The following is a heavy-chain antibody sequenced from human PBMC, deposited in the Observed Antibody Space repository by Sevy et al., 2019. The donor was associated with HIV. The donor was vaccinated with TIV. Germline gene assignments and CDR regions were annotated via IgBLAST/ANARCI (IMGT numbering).Heavy chain of an antibody. CDR3: AKALVRVFYGDSIFFDY. J-gene: IGHJ4*02. Sequence: GSLRLSCAASGFSFSNFGMSWVRQAPGKGLEWVLAISGSGGSTFYADSVKGRFIISRDNSKDTPYLQMSSRRAEDTAVYYCAKALVRVFYGDSIFFDYLGQGTLVTVSS. CDR2: ISGSGGST. V-gene: IGHV3-23*01. CDR1: GFSFSNFG. D-gene: IGHD4-17*01.